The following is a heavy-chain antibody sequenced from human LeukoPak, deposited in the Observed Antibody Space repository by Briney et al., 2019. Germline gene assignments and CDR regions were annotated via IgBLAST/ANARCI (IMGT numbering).Heavy chain of an antibody. CDR3: ASGSSYGDYVGNYFDY. D-gene: IGHD4-17*01. J-gene: IGHJ4*02. Sequence: KPGESLKISCKGSGYSFTSYWIGWVRQMPGKGLEWMGIIYPGDSDTRYSPSFQGQVTISADKSISTAYLQWSSLKASDTAMYYCASGSSYGDYVGNYFDYWGQGTLVTVSS. CDR2: IYPGDSDT. V-gene: IGHV5-51*01. CDR1: GYSFTSYW.